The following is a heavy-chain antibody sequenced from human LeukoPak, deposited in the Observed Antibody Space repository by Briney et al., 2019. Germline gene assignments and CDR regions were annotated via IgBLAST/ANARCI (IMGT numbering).Heavy chain of an antibody. CDR1: GYTFTVYY. V-gene: IGHV1-2*02. CDR2: INPNSGGT. Sequence: ASVKVSCKASGYTFTVYYMHWVRQAPGQGLEWMGWINPNSGGTNYAQKFQGGVTMTRDTSLSTAYMELSRLRSDDTAVYYCARGGFSGSGYYLYWGQGTLVTVSS. CDR3: ARGGFSGSGYYLY. D-gene: IGHD3-3*01. J-gene: IGHJ4*02.